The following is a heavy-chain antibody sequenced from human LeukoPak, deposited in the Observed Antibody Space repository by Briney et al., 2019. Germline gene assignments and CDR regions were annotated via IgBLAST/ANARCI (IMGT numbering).Heavy chain of an antibody. V-gene: IGHV4-59*11. CDR3: ARIKYVDTAMEREGFDY. CDR2: IFYSGST. J-gene: IGHJ4*02. CDR1: GGSISSHY. Sequence: PSETLSLTCTVSGGSISSHYWSWIRHPPGKGLEWIGNIFYSGSTNYNPSLMSRVTISIDTSKNQFSLKLTSVTAADTAVYYCARIKYVDTAMEREGFDYWGQGTLVSVSS. D-gene: IGHD5-18*01.